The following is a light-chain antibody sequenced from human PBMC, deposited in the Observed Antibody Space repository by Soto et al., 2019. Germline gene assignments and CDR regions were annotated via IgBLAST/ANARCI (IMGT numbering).Light chain of an antibody. CDR3: AALDDSLNAVV. V-gene: IGLV1-44*01. CDR2: SNN. CDR1: SSNIGSNT. J-gene: IGLJ2*01. Sequence: QSVLTQPPSASGTPGQWVTISCSGSSSNIGSNTVNSYQQLPGTAPKLLIYSNNQPPSGVPDRFSGSNSGTTASLAISGLQSDYEDDYDCAALDDSLNAVVFGGGTKLTVL.